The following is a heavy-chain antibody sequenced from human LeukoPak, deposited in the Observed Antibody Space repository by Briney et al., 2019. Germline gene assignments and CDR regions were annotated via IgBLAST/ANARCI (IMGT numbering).Heavy chain of an antibody. CDR1: GFTFSSNA. CDR3: AKDILRWSFDY. Sequence: PGGSLRLSCAASGFTFSSNAMCWVRQAPGKGPEWVSGIGGDSRTHYADSVEGRFTIFRDSSKNMLYLQMNNLRAEDTAVYYCAKDILRWSFDYWGQGTLVTVSS. J-gene: IGHJ4*02. CDR2: IGGDSRT. D-gene: IGHD4-23*01. V-gene: IGHV3-23*01.